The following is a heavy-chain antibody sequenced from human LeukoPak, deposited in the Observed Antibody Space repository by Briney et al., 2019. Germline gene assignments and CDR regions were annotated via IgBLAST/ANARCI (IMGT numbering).Heavy chain of an antibody. Sequence: GASVKVSCKASGYTFTSYAMNWVRQAPGQGLEWMGWINTNTGNPTYAQGFTGRFVFSLDTSVSTAYLQISSLKAEDTAVYYCARENSSSWNDWFDPWGQGTLVTVSS. V-gene: IGHV7-4-1*02. D-gene: IGHD6-13*01. J-gene: IGHJ5*02. CDR1: GYTFTSYA. CDR2: INTNTGNP. CDR3: ARENSSSWNDWFDP.